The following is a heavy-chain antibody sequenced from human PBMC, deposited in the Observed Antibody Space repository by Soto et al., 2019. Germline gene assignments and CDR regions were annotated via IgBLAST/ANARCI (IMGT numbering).Heavy chain of an antibody. D-gene: IGHD2-21*02. J-gene: IGHJ4*02. CDR1: GYTFAGYY. Sequence: ASVKVSCKASGYTFAGYYMHWVRQAPGQGLEWMGWINPNSGGTNYAQKFQGRVTMTRDTSISTAYMELSRLRSDDTAVYYCARGRLAYCGGDCGYYFDYWGQGTLVTVS. CDR3: ARGRLAYCGGDCGYYFDY. V-gene: IGHV1-2*02. CDR2: INPNSGGT.